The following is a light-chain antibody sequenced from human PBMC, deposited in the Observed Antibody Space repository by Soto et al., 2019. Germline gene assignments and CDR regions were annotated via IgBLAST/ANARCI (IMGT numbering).Light chain of an antibody. CDR2: AAS. Sequence: AIRMTQSPSSFSASTGDRVTITCRASQGISSYLAWYQQKPGKAPKLLIYAASTLQSGVPSRLSGSGSGTDFTLTISCLQSEYFANYYYQQYYSYPLTFGQGTKVEIK. J-gene: IGKJ1*01. CDR1: QGISSY. CDR3: QQYYSYPLT. V-gene: IGKV1-8*01.